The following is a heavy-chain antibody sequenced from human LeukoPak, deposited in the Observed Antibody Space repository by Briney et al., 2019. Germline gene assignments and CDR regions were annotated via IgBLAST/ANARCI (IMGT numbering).Heavy chain of an antibody. D-gene: IGHD5-12*01. CDR2: ISSSSSYI. CDR3: ARVGLRPYFDY. V-gene: IGHV3-21*01. CDR1: GFTFSSYS. J-gene: IGHJ4*02. Sequence: GGSLRLSCAASGFTFSSYSMNWVRQAPGKGLEWVSSISSSSSYIYYADSVKGRFTISRDNAKNSLYLQLNSLRAEDTALYYCARVGLRPYFDYWGQGTLVTVSS.